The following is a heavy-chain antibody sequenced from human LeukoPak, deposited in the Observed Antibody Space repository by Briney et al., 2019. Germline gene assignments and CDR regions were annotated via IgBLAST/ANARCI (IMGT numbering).Heavy chain of an antibody. V-gene: IGHV3-30*04. CDR1: GFTFSSYA. Sequence: GGSLRLSCAASGFTFSSYAMHWVRQAPGKGLEWVAVISYDGSNKYYADSVKGRFTISRDNSKNTLYLQMNSLRAEDTAVYYCARRRYSGSSQHFDYWGQGTLVTVSS. CDR3: ARRRYSGSSQHFDY. D-gene: IGHD1-26*01. J-gene: IGHJ4*02. CDR2: ISYDGSNK.